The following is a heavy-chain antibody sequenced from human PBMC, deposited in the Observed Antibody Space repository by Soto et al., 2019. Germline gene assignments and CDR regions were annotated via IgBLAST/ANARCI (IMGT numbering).Heavy chain of an antibody. CDR3: ARSQRGRTAFTFDY. V-gene: IGHV4-61*01. CDR1: GDSVSNDNYY. J-gene: IGHJ4*02. CDR2: IYYSGTT. Sequence: QVQLQESGPGLVKPSETLSLTCAVSGDSVSNDNYYWRWIRQPPGKGLEWIGYIYYSGTTNYNSYLKSRLSLSVDMSKNQFSLKLASVTAADTAVYFCARSQRGRTAFTFDYWGQGALVTVSS. D-gene: IGHD3-16*01.